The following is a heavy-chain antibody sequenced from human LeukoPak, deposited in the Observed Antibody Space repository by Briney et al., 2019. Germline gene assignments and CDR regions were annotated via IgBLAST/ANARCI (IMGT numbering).Heavy chain of an antibody. CDR3: ARDLGYYDSSGIAFDI. CDR1: GGSISSYY. Sequence: SETLSLTWTVSGGSISSYYWSWIRQPAGKGLEWIGRIYTSGSTNYNPSLKSRVTMSVDTSKNQFSLKLSSVTAADTAVYYCARDLGYYDSSGIAFDIWGQGTMVTVSS. J-gene: IGHJ3*02. D-gene: IGHD3-22*01. V-gene: IGHV4-4*07. CDR2: IYTSGST.